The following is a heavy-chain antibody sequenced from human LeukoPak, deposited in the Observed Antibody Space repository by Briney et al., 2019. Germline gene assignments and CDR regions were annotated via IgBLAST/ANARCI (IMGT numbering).Heavy chain of an antibody. CDR1: GYTFTSYY. CDR3: ARDLGLCSGGSCYSFDP. D-gene: IGHD2-15*01. J-gene: IGHJ5*02. V-gene: IGHV1-46*01. CDR2: INPSGGST. Sequence: ASVKVSCKASGYTFTSYYMHWVRQAPGQGLEWMGIINPSGGSTSYAQKFQGRVTMTRDTSTSTVYMELSSLRSEDTAVYYCARDLGLCSGGSCYSFDPWGQGTLVTVSS.